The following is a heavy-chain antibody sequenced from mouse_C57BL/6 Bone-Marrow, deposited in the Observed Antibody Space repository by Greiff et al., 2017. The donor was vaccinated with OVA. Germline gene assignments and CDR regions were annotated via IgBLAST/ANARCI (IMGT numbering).Heavy chain of an antibody. CDR2: INPNNGGT. CDR1: GYTFTDYY. D-gene: IGHD2-1*01. J-gene: IGHJ4*01. V-gene: IGHV1-26*01. Sequence: VQLQQSGPELVKPGASVKISCKASGYTFTDYYMNWVKQSHGKSLEWIGDINPNNGGTSYNQKFKGKATLTVDKSSSTAYMELRSLTSEDSAVYYCARDGNLLTMDHWGQGTSVTVSS. CDR3: ARDGNLLTMDH.